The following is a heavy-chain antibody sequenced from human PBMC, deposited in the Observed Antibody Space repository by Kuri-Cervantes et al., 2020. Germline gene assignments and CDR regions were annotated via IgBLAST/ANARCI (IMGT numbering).Heavy chain of an antibody. V-gene: IGHV3-48*01. D-gene: IGHD2-21*02. CDR1: GFTFSSYS. Sequence: GESLKISCAASGFTFSSYSMNWVRQAPGKGLEWVSCISSSSSTIYYADSVKGRFTISRDNAKNSLYLQMNSLRAEDTAVYYCARECGGDCRYGMDVWGQGTTVTVSS. CDR3: ARECGGDCRYGMDV. CDR2: ISSSSSTI. J-gene: IGHJ6*02.